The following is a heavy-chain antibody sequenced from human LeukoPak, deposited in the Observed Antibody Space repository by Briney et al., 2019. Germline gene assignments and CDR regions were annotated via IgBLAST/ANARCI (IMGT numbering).Heavy chain of an antibody. V-gene: IGHV1-18*01. CDR1: GYTFTSYG. CDR3: ARNTHYDILTGYTYYYYGMDV. J-gene: IGHJ6*02. D-gene: IGHD3-9*01. CDR2: ISAYNGNT. Sequence: ASVKVSCKASGYTFTSYGISGVRQAPGQGLEWMGWISAYNGNTNYAQKLQGRVTMTTDTSTSIAYMELRSLRSDDTAVYYCARNTHYDILTGYTYYYYGMDVWGQGTTVTVSS.